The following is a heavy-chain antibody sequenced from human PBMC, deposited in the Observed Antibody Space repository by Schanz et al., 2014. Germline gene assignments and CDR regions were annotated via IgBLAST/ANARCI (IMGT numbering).Heavy chain of an antibody. CDR2: ISDSGDST. Sequence: QVQLVDSGGGLVKPGGSLRLSCAASGFTFSDYYMTWIRQAPGKGLEWVSDISDSGDSTHYADSVKGRFTISRDNGKNSLFLQMSTMGADAAAVYFCPRLYEGALSSPRHDAFDVWGQGTVVTVSS. CDR1: GFTFSDYY. CDR3: PRLYEGALSSPRHDAFDV. D-gene: IGHD3-16*01. V-gene: IGHV3-11*06. J-gene: IGHJ3*01.